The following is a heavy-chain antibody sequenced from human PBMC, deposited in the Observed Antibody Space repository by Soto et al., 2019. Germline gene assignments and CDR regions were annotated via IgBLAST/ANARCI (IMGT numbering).Heavy chain of an antibody. Sequence: HPGGSDKLSCADTVFTFRDYGMSWDRQAPGKGLEWVSTISGSGDNTDYVDSVKGRFTISRDNSKNTLYLQMNSLRAEDTAVYYCAKDPPTVTPYFDYWGQGTLVTVSS. CDR2: ISGSGDNT. J-gene: IGHJ4*02. CDR1: VFTFRDYG. V-gene: IGHV3-23*01. CDR3: AKDPPTVTPYFDY. D-gene: IGHD4-17*01.